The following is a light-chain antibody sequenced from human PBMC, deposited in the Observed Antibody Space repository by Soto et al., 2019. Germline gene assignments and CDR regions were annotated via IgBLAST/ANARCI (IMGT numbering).Light chain of an antibody. V-gene: IGLV2-11*01. J-gene: IGLJ3*02. CDR2: DVT. CDR3: CSHAGGSSWV. CDR1: SGDVGAYDR. Sequence: QSALTQPRSVSGSPGQSVTISCTGTSGDVGAYDRVSWYQHHPTKAPKLIIYDVTNRPSGVPYRFSDSKSGSTASLTISGLHAEDEADYYCCSHAGGSSWVFGGGTKLTVL.